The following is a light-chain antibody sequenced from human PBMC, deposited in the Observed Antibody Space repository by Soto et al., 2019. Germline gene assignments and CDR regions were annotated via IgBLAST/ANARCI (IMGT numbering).Light chain of an antibody. CDR3: QQRSNWGIT. Sequence: IVLTQSPATLSLSPGEDATLSCRASLSVNTFLAWYQQKPGQAPRLLIYDASNRATGIPPRFSGSGPGTDFTLTISSLEPEDFVFYYCQQRSNWGITFGQGTRLEIK. J-gene: IGKJ5*01. CDR1: LSVNTF. V-gene: IGKV3-11*01. CDR2: DAS.